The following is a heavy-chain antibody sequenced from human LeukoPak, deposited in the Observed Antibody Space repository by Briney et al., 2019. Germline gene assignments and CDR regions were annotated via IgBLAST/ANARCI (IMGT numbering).Heavy chain of an antibody. J-gene: IGHJ4*02. Sequence: GGSLRLSCAASGFTFSSYAMHWVRQAPGKGLEWVAVISYDGSNKYYADSVKGRFTISRDNSKNTLYLQMNSLRAEDTAVYYCARDSSYFDYWDQGTPVTVSS. D-gene: IGHD6-6*01. CDR2: ISYDGSNK. CDR1: GFTFSSYA. V-gene: IGHV3-30-3*01. CDR3: ARDSSYFDY.